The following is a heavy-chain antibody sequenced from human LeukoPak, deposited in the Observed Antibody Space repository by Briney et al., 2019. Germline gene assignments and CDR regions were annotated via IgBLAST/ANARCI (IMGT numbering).Heavy chain of an antibody. D-gene: IGHD6-13*01. Sequence: ASVKVSCKASGYTFTGYYLHWVRQAPGQGLEWMGWINPNSGGTNYTQKFQVRGTMTRDTSISTAYMELSRLRSDDTAVYYCARSAESSSWVEFDYWGQGTLVTVSS. J-gene: IGHJ4*02. CDR2: INPNSGGT. CDR3: ARSAESSSWVEFDY. V-gene: IGHV1-2*02. CDR1: GYTFTGYY.